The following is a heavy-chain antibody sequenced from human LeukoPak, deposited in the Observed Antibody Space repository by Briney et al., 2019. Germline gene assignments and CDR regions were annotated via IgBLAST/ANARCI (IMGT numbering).Heavy chain of an antibody. CDR1: GXTVSNNY. CDR3: ARSLDGIAASSDY. D-gene: IGHD6-13*01. J-gene: IGHJ4*02. Sequence: GGSLRLSCAASGXTVSNNYLSWVRQAPGKGLEWVSVIYSGGSTYYADSVKGRFTISRDNSKNTLYLQMNSLRAEDTAVYYCARSLDGIAASSDYWGQGTLVTVSS. CDR2: IYSGGST. V-gene: IGHV3-53*01.